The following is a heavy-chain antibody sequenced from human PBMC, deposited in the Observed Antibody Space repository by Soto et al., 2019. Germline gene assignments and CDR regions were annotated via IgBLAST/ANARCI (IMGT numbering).Heavy chain of an antibody. CDR2: INPHTGDT. CDR3: AREGGAAPGARREWYLEL. CDR1: GYPLTDFY. J-gene: IGHJ2*01. D-gene: IGHD6-25*01. Sequence: QVQLVQSGAEVKKPGASVTVSCKTSGYPLTDFYIHWVRQAPGQGLEWMAWINPHTGDTNTALKFQGRVTMTRDTSINTAFMELTRLSSDDTAVYYCAREGGAAPGARREWYLELWGRGTLVSVSS. V-gene: IGHV1-2*02.